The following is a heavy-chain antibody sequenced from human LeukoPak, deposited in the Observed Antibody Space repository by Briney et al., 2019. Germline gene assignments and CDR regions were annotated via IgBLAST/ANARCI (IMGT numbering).Heavy chain of an antibody. Sequence: PSETLSLTCTVSGGAISSSGYSWGWIRQPPGKGLEWIGTIYYNGSTNYNPSLKSRVTISVDTSKNQFSLKLSSVTAADTAVYYCARASLSNYYDSSGYQRTDAFDIWGQGTMVTVSS. CDR2: IYYNGST. V-gene: IGHV4-39*01. D-gene: IGHD3-22*01. CDR1: GGAISSSGYS. J-gene: IGHJ3*02. CDR3: ARASLSNYYDSSGYQRTDAFDI.